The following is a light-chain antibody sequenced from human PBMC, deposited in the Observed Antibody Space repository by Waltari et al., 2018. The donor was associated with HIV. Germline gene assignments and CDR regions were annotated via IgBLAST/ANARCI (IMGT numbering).Light chain of an antibody. CDR2: VEGSGSY. Sequence: QPVLTQSSSASASLGSSVKLTCTLSSGHISTIIAWHQQQPGKAPRYLMKVEGSGSYNKGSGVPDRFSGSRSGADRYLTISNLQSEDEADYYCETWDTNTRVFGGGTSLIVL. CDR3: ETWDTNTRV. CDR1: SGHISTI. V-gene: IGLV4-60*03. J-gene: IGLJ2*01.